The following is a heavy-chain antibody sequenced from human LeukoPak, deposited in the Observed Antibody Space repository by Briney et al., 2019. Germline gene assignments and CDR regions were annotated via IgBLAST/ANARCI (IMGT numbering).Heavy chain of an antibody. CDR3: GSSGSYRQITY. D-gene: IGHD3-16*02. CDR2: IYISGST. CDR1: GGSISSYY. J-gene: IGHJ4*02. V-gene: IGHV4-4*07. Sequence: PSETLSLTCTVSGGSISSYYWSWIRQPAGKGLEWIGRIYISGSTNYNPSLKSRVTMSVDTSKNQFSLKLSSVTAANTAVYYCGSSGSYRQITYWGQGALVTVSS.